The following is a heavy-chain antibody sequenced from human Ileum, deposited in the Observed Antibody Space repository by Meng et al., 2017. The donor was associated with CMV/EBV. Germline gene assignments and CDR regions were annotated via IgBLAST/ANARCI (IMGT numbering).Heavy chain of an antibody. CDR3: GCGVPMYDY. CDR1: GFAFNTAW. V-gene: IGHV3-15*01. J-gene: IGHJ4*02. Sequence: EEQLFEYGGGSVQPGGSLRLFCAASGFAFNTAWMSWVRQGPGKGLEWIANIKSKADGGATEYAAPVKGRFIISRDDSKNTVYLQMNSLKTDDTGVYYCGCGVPMYDYWGLGTLVTVPS. CDR2: IKSKADGGAT. D-gene: IGHD2-2*01.